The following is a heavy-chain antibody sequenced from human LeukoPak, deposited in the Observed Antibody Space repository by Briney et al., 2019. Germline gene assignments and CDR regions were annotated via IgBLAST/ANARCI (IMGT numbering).Heavy chain of an antibody. CDR3: ARARYALHAFDI. CDR1: GGSISSGGYC. J-gene: IGHJ3*02. Sequence: TLSLTCTVSGGSISSGGYCWSWIRQHPGKGLEWIGYIYYSGSTYYNPSLKSRVTISVDTSKNQFSLKLSSVTAADTAVYYCARARYALHAFDIWGQGTMVTVSS. D-gene: IGHD2-2*01. CDR2: IYYSGST. V-gene: IGHV4-31*03.